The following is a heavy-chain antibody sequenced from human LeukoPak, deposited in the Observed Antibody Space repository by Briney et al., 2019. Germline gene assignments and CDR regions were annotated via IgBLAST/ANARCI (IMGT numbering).Heavy chain of an antibody. Sequence: PGGSLRLSCAASGFTFSSYAMSWVRQAPGKGLEWVSAISGSGGSTYYADSVKGRFTISRDNSKNTLYLQMNSLRAEDTAVYYCAKDQVVVPAADDAFDIWGQGTMVTVSS. CDR3: AKDQVVVPAADDAFDI. V-gene: IGHV3-23*01. CDR2: ISGSGGST. D-gene: IGHD2-2*01. CDR1: GFTFSSYA. J-gene: IGHJ3*02.